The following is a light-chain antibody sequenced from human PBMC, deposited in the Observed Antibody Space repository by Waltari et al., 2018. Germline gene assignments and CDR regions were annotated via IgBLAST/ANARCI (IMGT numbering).Light chain of an antibody. Sequence: DIQMTQSPSSLSASVGDRVTITCQASQDISNYLNWYQQKHGKAPKLLIYDASNLETVVPSRFSGSGSGTDFPCTISSLQPEDIATYYCQQYDNLPYTFGQGTKLEIK. CDR2: DAS. CDR1: QDISNY. J-gene: IGKJ2*01. V-gene: IGKV1-33*01. CDR3: QQYDNLPYT.